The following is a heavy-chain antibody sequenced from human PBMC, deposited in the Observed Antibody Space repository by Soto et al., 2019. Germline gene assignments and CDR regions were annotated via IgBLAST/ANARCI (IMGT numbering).Heavy chain of an antibody. CDR2: IYYSGST. D-gene: IGHD3-9*01. V-gene: IGHV4-59*01. CDR3: ARDGSDILTEYYFDY. Sequence: SETLSLTCTVSGGSISSYYWSWIRQPPGKGLEWIGYIYYSGSTNYNPSLKSRVTISVDTSKNQFSLKLSSVTAADTAVYYCARDGSDILTEYYFDYWGQGTLVTVSS. CDR1: GGSISSYY. J-gene: IGHJ4*02.